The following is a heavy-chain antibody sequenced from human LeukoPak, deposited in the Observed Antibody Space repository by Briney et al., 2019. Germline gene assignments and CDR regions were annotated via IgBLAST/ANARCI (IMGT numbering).Heavy chain of an antibody. D-gene: IGHD4-17*01. V-gene: IGHV4-34*01. CDR2: INHSGST. CDR1: GGSLSAYY. CDR3: ARGFNGDYSYSYYYYYMDV. J-gene: IGHJ6*03. Sequence: SETLSLTCAVYGGSLSAYYWSWIRQPPGKGLEWIGEINHSGSTSYNPSLKSRLTISADTSMNQFSLKLSSVTAADTAVYYCARGFNGDYSYSYYYYYMDVWGKGTTVSVSS.